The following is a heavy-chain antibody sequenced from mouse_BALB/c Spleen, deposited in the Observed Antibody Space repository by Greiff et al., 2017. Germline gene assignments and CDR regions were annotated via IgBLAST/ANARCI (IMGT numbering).Heavy chain of an antibody. V-gene: IGHV5-9-4*01. CDR3: ALYGSSYYYYAMDY. CDR2: ISSGGSYT. CDR1: GFTFSSYA. J-gene: IGHJ4*01. Sequence: EVKLMESGGGLVKPGGSLKLSCAASGFTFSSYAMSWVRQSPEKRLEWVAEISSGGSYTYYPDTVTGRVTISRDNAKNTLYLEMSSLRSEDTAMYYCALYGSSYYYYAMDYWGQGTSVTVSS. D-gene: IGHD1-1*01.